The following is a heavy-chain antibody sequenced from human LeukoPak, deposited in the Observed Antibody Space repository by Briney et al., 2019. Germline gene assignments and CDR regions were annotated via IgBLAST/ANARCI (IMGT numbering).Heavy chain of an antibody. V-gene: IGHV4-4*02. Sequence: SETLSLTCAVSGGSISSSNWWSWVRQPPGKGLEWIGEIYHSGSTNYNPSLKSRVTISVDTSKNQFSLKLSSVTAADTAVYYCARHVLWLRFSTFDYWGQGTLVTVSS. D-gene: IGHD5-12*01. CDR2: IYHSGST. CDR1: GGSISSSNW. J-gene: IGHJ4*02. CDR3: ARHVLWLRFSTFDY.